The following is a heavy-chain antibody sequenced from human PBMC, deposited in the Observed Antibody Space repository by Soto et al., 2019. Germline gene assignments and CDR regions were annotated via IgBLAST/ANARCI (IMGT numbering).Heavy chain of an antibody. D-gene: IGHD2-15*01. CDR1: GFTFSNYA. Sequence: EVQLLDSGGGLVQPGGSLRLSCAASGFTFSNYAMSWVRQAPGKGLEWVSSISGSGSTTYYTDSVKGRYTISRDNFKMTLHLQMDSPRDDDAVIYYCAKTAAPGGAYYFDYWGHGTLLTVSS. V-gene: IGHV3-23*01. J-gene: IGHJ4*01. CDR2: ISGSGSTT. CDR3: AKTAAPGGAYYFDY.